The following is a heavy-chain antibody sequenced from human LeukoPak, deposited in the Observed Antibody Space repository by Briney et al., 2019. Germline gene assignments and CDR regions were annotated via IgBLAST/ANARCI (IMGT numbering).Heavy chain of an antibody. CDR3: ASHSVRTEMHSYVSRGAFDY. V-gene: IGHV3-30-3*01. Sequence: GRSLRLSCAASGFTFSTYAMHWVRQAPGKGLEWVAVISSDGNNKYYADSVKDRFTISRDNSKNTLYLQMNSLRAEDTAVYYCASHSVRTEMHSYVSRGAFDYWGQETLVSVSS. CDR2: ISSDGNNK. CDR1: GFTFSTYA. J-gene: IGHJ4*02. D-gene: IGHD3-16*01.